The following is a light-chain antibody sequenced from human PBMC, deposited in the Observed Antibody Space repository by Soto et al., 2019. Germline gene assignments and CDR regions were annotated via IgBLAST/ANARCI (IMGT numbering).Light chain of an antibody. V-gene: IGKV1-5*01. CDR3: EQYNTYSRT. Sequence: DIQMTQSPSTLSASVGDRVTITCRASQSISSWLDWYQQKPGKAPKVLIYDASSLDSGVPSWFSGSGSGTAFTLTISSLQPDDFAAYYCEQYNTYSRTFGQRTKVEIK. CDR2: DAS. CDR1: QSISSW. J-gene: IGKJ1*01.